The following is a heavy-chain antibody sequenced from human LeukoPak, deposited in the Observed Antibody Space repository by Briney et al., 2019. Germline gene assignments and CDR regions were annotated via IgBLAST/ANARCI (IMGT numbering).Heavy chain of an antibody. CDR1: GFTFDDYA. CDR2: ISWNSGSI. CDR3: AKDMSRFYSSGWY. Sequence: PGGSLRLSCAASGFTFDDYAMHWVRQAPGKGLEWVSGISWNSGSIGYADSVKGRFTISRDNAENSLYLQMNSLRAEDTALYYCAKDMSRFYSSGWYWGQGTLVTVSS. D-gene: IGHD6-19*01. V-gene: IGHV3-9*01. J-gene: IGHJ4*02.